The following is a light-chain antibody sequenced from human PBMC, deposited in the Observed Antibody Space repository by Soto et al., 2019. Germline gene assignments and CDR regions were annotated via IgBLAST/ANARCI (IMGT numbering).Light chain of an antibody. CDR1: QSVTGN. J-gene: IGKJ1*01. CDR2: GAS. CDR3: QQYNNWPPT. V-gene: IGKV3-15*01. Sequence: EILLTQSPSTLPLSPGERATLSCWASQSVTGNYLAWYQQKPGQAPRLLIYGASTRATGIPARFSGSGSGTEFTLTISSLQSEDFAVYYCQQYNNWPPTFGQGTKVDIK.